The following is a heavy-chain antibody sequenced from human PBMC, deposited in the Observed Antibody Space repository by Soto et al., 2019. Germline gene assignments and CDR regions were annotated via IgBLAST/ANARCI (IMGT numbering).Heavy chain of an antibody. Sequence: SETLSLTCTVSGGSISSGGYYWSWIRQHPGKGLEWIGYIYYSGSTYYNPSLKSRVTISVDTSKNQFSLKLSSVTAADTAVYYCARGVVDTRSYYFDYWGQGTLVTVSS. CDR3: ARGVVDTRSYYFDY. J-gene: IGHJ4*02. CDR1: GGSISSGGYY. CDR2: IYYSGST. D-gene: IGHD5-12*01. V-gene: IGHV4-31*03.